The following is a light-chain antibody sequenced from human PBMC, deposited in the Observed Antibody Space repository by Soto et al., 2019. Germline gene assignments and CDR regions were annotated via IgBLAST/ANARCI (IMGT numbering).Light chain of an antibody. J-gene: IGLJ1*01. CDR3: SSYAGNDNCV. CDR1: SSDIGGSNH. Sequence: SVRSQPRWASVSLWLAATTSRKGTSSDIGGSNHVSWYQQHPGKAPKLIIYDISERPSGVPYRFSGSKSGNTASLTVSGLQAEDEADYYCSSYAGNDNCVFGTGTKVTVL. V-gene: IGLV2-8*01. CDR2: DIS.